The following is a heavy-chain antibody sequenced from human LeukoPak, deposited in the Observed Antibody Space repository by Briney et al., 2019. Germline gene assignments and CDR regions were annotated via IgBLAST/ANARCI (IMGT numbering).Heavy chain of an antibody. CDR3: TKEFFGSRAACAGGSYYDF. CDR1: GFTFSKDD. CDR2: IGDTGDT. D-gene: IGHD2-15*01. V-gene: IGHV3-13*01. J-gene: IGHJ2*01. Sequence: PGGSLRLSCAASGFTFSKDDFHWVRQAPGKGLEWVAAIGDTGDTYYADSVKGRFTISREDAANSLYLQMRSLGAGDTALYYCTKEFFGSRAACAGGSYYDFWGRGALVSVSS.